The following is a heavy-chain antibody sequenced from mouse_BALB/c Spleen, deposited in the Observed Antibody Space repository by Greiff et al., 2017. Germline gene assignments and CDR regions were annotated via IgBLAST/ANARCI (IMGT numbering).Heavy chain of an antibody. CDR2: ISYDGSN. CDR1: GYSITSGYY. V-gene: IGHV3-6*02. Sequence: EVKLMESGPGLVKPSQSLSLTCSVTGYSITSGYYWNWIRQFPGNTLEWMGYISYDGSNNYNPSLKNRISITRDTSKNQFFLKLNSVTTEDTATYYCAREGLTGTFAYWGQGTLVTVSA. J-gene: IGHJ3*01. CDR3: AREGLTGTFAY. D-gene: IGHD4-1*01.